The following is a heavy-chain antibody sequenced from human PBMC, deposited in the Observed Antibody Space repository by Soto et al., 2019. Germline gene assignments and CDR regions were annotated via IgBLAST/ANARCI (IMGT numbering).Heavy chain of an antibody. CDR1: GFTFSSYG. V-gene: IGHV3-30*03. J-gene: IGHJ5*02. CDR2: ISYDGSNK. Sequence: ESGGGVVQPGRSLRLSCAASGFTFSSYGMHWVRQAPGKGLEWVAVISYDGSNKYYADSVKGRFTISRDNSKNTLYLQMNSLRAEDTAVYYCAIDNWNARGWFDPWGQGTLVTVSS. D-gene: IGHD1-20*01. CDR3: AIDNWNARGWFDP.